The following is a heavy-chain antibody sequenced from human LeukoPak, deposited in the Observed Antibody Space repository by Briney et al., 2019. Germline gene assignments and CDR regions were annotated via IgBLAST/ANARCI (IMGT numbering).Heavy chain of an antibody. CDR3: ARGYIYGYDC. V-gene: IGHV3-74*01. D-gene: IGHD5-18*01. CDR2: INSDGSTT. J-gene: IGHJ4*02. CDR1: GFTFSNNW. Sequence: GGSLRLSCAASGFTFSNNWMHWVRQAPGKGLVWVSRINSDGSTTTYADSVKGRFTISRDNAKNTLYLQMNSLRAEDTAVYYCARGYIYGYDCWGRGALVTVSS.